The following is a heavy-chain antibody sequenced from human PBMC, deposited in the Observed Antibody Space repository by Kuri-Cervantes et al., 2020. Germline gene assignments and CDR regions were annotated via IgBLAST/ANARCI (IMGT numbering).Heavy chain of an antibody. Sequence: GESLKISCAASGFTFSSYSMNWVRQAPGKGLEWVSSISSSSSYIYYADSVKGRFTISRDNAKDSLYLQMNSLRAEDTALYYCAKEGYSSGWSRGGFDYWGQGTLVTVSS. CDR1: GFTFSSYS. J-gene: IGHJ4*02. CDR2: ISSSSSYI. V-gene: IGHV3-21*04. D-gene: IGHD6-19*01. CDR3: AKEGYSSGWSRGGFDY.